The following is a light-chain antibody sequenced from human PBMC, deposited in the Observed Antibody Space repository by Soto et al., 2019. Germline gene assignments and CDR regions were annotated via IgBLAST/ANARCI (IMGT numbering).Light chain of an antibody. Sequence: DNQMTLSPSTLSAYVGDRVTITCRASQSISSWLAWYQQKPGKAPKLLIYKASSLESGVPSRFSGSGSGTEFTLTICSLQPDDFAAYYCEPYNRYSTFAQGTKVDIK. CDR1: QSISSW. CDR3: EPYNRYST. J-gene: IGKJ1*01. V-gene: IGKV1-5*03. CDR2: KAS.